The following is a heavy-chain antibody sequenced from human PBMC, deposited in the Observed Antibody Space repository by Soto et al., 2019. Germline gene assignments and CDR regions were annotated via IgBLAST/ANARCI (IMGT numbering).Heavy chain of an antibody. Sequence: QVQLQQWGAGLLKPSETLSLTCAVYGGSFSGYQWTWIRQTPGKGLEWIGEINDSGNINYNPSLKSRVTILGDTAKKQSSLNLNSATAADTAVYCCAGGFVLWIGELSRRGGDYYYVDVWGKGTTVTVSS. V-gene: IGHV4-34*01. CDR3: AGGFVLWIGELSRRGGDYYYVDV. CDR2: INDSGNI. J-gene: IGHJ6*03. CDR1: GGSFSGYQ. D-gene: IGHD3-10*01.